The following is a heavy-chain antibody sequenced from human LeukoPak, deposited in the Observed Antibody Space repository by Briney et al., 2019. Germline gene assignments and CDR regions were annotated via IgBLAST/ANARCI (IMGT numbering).Heavy chain of an antibody. CDR2: ISSSGDTT. D-gene: IGHD3-16*01. V-gene: IGHV1-46*01. CDR3: AREMPRTYNFDY. J-gene: IGHJ4*02. Sequence: ASVWVSCKTSGYTFTSFLMHWVRQAPGQGLEWMGKISSSGDTTIYAQKFQGRVTLTRDTSSTTVYMELNSLRSEDTAVYYCAREMPRTYNFDYWGQGTLVTVSS. CDR1: GYTFTSFL.